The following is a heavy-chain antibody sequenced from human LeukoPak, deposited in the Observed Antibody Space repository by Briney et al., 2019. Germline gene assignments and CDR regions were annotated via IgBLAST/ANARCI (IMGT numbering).Heavy chain of an antibody. Sequence: PSETLSLTCAVYGGSFSGYYWSWIRQPPGKGLEWIGEINHSGSTNYNPSLKSRVTISVDTSKNQFSLKLSSVTAADTAVYYCASVRRGFGESSKYYAYYYIGVWGKGTTVTISS. CDR1: GGSFSGYY. J-gene: IGHJ6*03. CDR2: INHSGST. V-gene: IGHV4-34*01. D-gene: IGHD3-10*01. CDR3: ASVRRGFGESSKYYAYYYIGV.